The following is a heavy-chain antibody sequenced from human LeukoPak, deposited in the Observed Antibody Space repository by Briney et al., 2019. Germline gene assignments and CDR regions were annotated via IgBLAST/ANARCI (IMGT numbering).Heavy chain of an antibody. CDR3: ARVQRQRWIQLWPQKGYFDY. D-gene: IGHD5-18*01. J-gene: IGHJ4*02. CDR2: IYYSGST. V-gene: IGHV4-30-4*01. CDR1: GGSISSGDYY. Sequence: SETLSLTCTVSGGSISSGDYYWSWIRQPPGKGLEWIGYIYYSGSTYYNPSLKSRVTISVDTSKNQFSLKLSSVTAADTAVYYCARVQRQRWIQLWPQKGYFDYWGQGTLVTVSS.